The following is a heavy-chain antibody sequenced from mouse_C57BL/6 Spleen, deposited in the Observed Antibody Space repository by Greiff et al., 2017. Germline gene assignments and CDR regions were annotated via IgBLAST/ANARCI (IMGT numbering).Heavy chain of an antibody. Sequence: EVQLQESGAELVRPGASVKLSCTASGFNIKDDYMHWVKQRPEQGLEWIGWIDPENGDTEYASKFQGKATITADTSSNTAYLQLSSLTSEDTAVYYCTTIGYLRDYYAMDYWGQGTSVTVSS. V-gene: IGHV14-4*01. CDR3: TTIGYLRDYYAMDY. D-gene: IGHD2-3*01. CDR2: IDPENGDT. J-gene: IGHJ4*01. CDR1: GFNIKDDY.